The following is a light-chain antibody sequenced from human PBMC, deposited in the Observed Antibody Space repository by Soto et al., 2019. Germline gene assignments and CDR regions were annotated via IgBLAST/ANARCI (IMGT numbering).Light chain of an antibody. J-gene: IGKJ2*01. CDR3: QQYGSSMYT. CDR2: GAS. CDR1: QSVSSSY. V-gene: IGKV3-20*01. Sequence: EIVLTQSPAPLTKTPGERATLSCRASQSVSSSYLAWYQQKPGQAPRLLIYGASSRATGIPDRFSGSGSGTDSTLTISILEPEDFAVYYCQQYGSSMYTLGQGNKLDIK.